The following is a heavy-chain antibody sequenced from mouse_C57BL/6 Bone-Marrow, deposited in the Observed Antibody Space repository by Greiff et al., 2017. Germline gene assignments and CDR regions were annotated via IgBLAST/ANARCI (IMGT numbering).Heavy chain of an antibody. Sequence: EVKLVESGGDLVKPGGSLKLSCAASGFTFSSYGMSWVRQTPDKRLEWVATISSGGSYTYYPDSVQGRFTISRDNAKNTLYLQMSSLKSEDTAMYYCARRLGPHFDYWGQGTTLTVSS. CDR1: GFTFSSYG. CDR3: ARRLGPHFDY. V-gene: IGHV5-6*02. CDR2: ISSGGSYT. J-gene: IGHJ2*01. D-gene: IGHD4-1*01.